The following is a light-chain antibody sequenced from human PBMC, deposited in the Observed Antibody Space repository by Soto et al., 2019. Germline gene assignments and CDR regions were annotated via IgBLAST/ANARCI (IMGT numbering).Light chain of an antibody. J-gene: IGKJ1*01. CDR2: EAS. CDR3: HHYTRT. CDR1: QSISGW. Sequence: DIQMTQSPSALSASVGDRVTITCRASQSISGWLAWYQQKPGTAPKLLIYEASNLESGVPSRFSGSGSGTEFTLTISSLQPDDFATYYCHHYTRTFGQGTKVDIK. V-gene: IGKV1-5*01.